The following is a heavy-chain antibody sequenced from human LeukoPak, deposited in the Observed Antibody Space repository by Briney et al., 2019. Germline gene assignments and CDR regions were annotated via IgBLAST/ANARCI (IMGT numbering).Heavy chain of an antibody. CDR1: GGSLSRYY. J-gene: IGHJ4*02. V-gene: IGHV4-59*01. Sequence: PSQTLSLTRTVSGGSLSRYYWSWIPRPPGKGREYIGDIYYNGSTNYNPSLTTRVTISLDKSKHQCSLKLSSVTAADTAVYYCARARRAVATDFDYWGQGTLVTVSS. CDR2: IYYNGST. D-gene: IGHD6-19*01. CDR3: ARARRAVATDFDY.